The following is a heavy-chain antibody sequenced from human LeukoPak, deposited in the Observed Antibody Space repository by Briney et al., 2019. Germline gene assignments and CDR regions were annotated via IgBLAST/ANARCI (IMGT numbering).Heavy chain of an antibody. V-gene: IGHV3-7*01. J-gene: IGHJ4*02. CDR2: TKQDDSEK. Sequence: GGSLRLSCVDSGFIFRSYWMSWVRQAPGKGLEWVANTKQDDSEKYYVDSVKGRFSISRDNAKNLLYLQMSSLRVEDTAVYYSARGFDSRFFNDWGQGTLVTVSS. CDR3: ARGFDSRFFND. D-gene: IGHD3-22*01. CDR1: GFIFRSYW.